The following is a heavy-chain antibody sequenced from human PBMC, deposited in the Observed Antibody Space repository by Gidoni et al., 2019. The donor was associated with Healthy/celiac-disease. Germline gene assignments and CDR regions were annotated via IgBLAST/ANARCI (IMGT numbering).Heavy chain of an antibody. CDR2: MNPNSGNT. D-gene: IGHD4-4*01. CDR3: ARVGFPVTVSRDGYNFIDY. J-gene: IGHJ4*02. Sequence: QVQLVQSGAEVKKPGASVKVSCKASGYTFTSYDINWVRQATGPGLEWMGWMNPNSGNTGYAQKFQGRVTMTRNTSIITAYMELSSLRSEDTAVYYCARVGFPVTVSRDGYNFIDYWCQGTLVTVSS. CDR1: GYTFTSYD. V-gene: IGHV1-8*01.